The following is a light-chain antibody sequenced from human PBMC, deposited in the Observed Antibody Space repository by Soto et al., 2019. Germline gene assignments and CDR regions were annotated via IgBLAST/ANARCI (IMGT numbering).Light chain of an antibody. V-gene: IGKV3-20*01. CDR1: RSVSSSY. Sequence: EIVLTQSPGTLSLSPGERATLSCRASRSVSSSYLAWYQQQPGQAPRLLISGASSRATGIPDRFSGSGSGTDFTLTISRLEPEDFAVYYCQQYGSSPPLTFGGGTQVDIK. CDR3: QQYGSSPPLT. J-gene: IGKJ4*01. CDR2: GAS.